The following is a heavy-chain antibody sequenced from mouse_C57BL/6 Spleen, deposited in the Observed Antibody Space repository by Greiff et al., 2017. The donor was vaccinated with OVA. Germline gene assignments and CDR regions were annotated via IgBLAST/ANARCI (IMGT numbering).Heavy chain of an antibody. CDR3: ARGTTTVVRNFDV. CDR1: GYTFTSSG. J-gene: IGHJ1*03. D-gene: IGHD1-1*01. V-gene: IGHV1-81*01. CDR2: IYPRSGNT. Sequence: QVQLKESGAELARPGASVKLSCKASGYTFTSSGISWVKQRTGKGLEWIGEIYPRSGNTYYNEKFKGKATLTADKSYSTAYMELRSLTSEDSAFYCCARGTTTVVRNFDVWGTGTTVTVSS.